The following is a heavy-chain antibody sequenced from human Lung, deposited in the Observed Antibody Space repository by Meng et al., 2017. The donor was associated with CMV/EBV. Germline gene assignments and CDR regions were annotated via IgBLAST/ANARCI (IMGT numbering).Heavy chain of an antibody. CDR1: GGNFNSYS. Sequence: SVXVSXXAYGGNFNSYSFIWVRQAPGQGLEWVGRIVPLLRTPIFAQSFQGRVTITADRSSSTTYMELSRLRSEDTAVYYCASATYMTTQQGWFDTWGQGNXVNGYS. D-gene: IGHD4-11*01. CDR3: ASATYMTTQQGWFDT. V-gene: IGHV1-69*08. J-gene: IGHJ5*02. CDR2: IVPLLRTP.